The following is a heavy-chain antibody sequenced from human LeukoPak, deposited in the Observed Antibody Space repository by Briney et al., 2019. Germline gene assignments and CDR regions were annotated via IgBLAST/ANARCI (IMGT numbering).Heavy chain of an antibody. Sequence: GGSLRLSCRASGFSVDSVFMNWVRQPPGKGLEWVSFIMPGGHIDYTDSVKGRLIISRDSFKNTLSLQMNSLRVDDSAVYYCARGDSATTTFDFWGQGTLVTVSS. CDR2: IMPGGHI. D-gene: IGHD4-17*01. V-gene: IGHV3-66*01. CDR1: GFSVDSVF. J-gene: IGHJ4*02. CDR3: ARGDSATTTFDF.